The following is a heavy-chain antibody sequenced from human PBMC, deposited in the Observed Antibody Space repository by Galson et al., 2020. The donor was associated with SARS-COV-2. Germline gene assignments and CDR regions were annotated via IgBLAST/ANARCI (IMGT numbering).Heavy chain of an antibody. CDR2: INPNGGDT. CDR3: AGPGLIRGADLNY. CDR1: GYTFTTKY. Sequence: GESLKISCKASGYTFTTKYIQWVRQAPGQGLEWMGIINPNGGDTTYAQRFQGRLTMTRDTSTSTFYMELSSLRPEDTAVYYCAGPGLIRGADLNYWGQGSLVTVSS. J-gene: IGHJ4*02. D-gene: IGHD3-10*01. V-gene: IGHV1-46*01.